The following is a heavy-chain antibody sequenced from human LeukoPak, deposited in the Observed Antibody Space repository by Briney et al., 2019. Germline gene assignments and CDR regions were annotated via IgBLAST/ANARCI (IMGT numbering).Heavy chain of an antibody. V-gene: IGHV1-2*02. CDR1: GYTFTGYY. CDR2: INPNSGGT. CDR3: ARGSMVRGVIITTVDY. D-gene: IGHD3-10*01. J-gene: IGHJ4*02. Sequence: ASVKVSCEASGYTFTGYYMHWVRQAPGQGLEWMGWINPNSGGTNYAQKFQGRVTMTRDTSISTAYMELSRLRSDDTAVYYCARGSMVRGVIITTVDYWGQGTLVTVSS.